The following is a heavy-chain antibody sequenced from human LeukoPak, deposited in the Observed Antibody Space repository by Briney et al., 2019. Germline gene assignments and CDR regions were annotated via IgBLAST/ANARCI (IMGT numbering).Heavy chain of an antibody. J-gene: IGHJ4*02. D-gene: IGHD3-10*01. Sequence: SETLSLTCTVSGGSFSHYYWSWIRQPAGQGLDWIGRIYPNGSTDYNPSLKSRVTMSLDTSRNQFSLEVTSVTAADTALYYCAGGRDSWGVLPKTSLDFWGKETLAT. CDR1: GGSFSHYY. CDR3: AGGRDSWGVLPKTSLDF. CDR2: IYPNGST. V-gene: IGHV4-4*07.